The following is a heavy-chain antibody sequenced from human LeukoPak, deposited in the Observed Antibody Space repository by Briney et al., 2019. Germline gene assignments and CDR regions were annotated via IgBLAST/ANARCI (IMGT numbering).Heavy chain of an antibody. CDR3: AGPPQAGPFGY. Sequence: HPGGSLRLSCAASGFIFSNYWMTWVRQAPGKGLEWVANIKQDGSEKNYVDSVKGRFTISRDNAKKSLYLQMSSLRVEGTAVYYCAGPPQAGPFGYWGQGTLVTVSS. J-gene: IGHJ4*02. CDR1: GFIFSNYW. V-gene: IGHV3-7*01. CDR2: IKQDGSEK. D-gene: IGHD6-19*01.